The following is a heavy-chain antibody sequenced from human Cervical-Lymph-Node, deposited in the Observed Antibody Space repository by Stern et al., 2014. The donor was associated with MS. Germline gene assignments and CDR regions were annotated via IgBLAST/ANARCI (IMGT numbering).Heavy chain of an antibody. V-gene: IGHV1-18*01. D-gene: IGHD6-13*01. J-gene: IGHJ4*02. CDR2: ITTHNGNT. Sequence: QVQLVQSGNEVKKPGASVKVSCTASGYTFTSYGISWVRQVPGQGLEWMGLITTHNGNTDSGQKVQGRVTLTTDTSTNAAYMELRSQRSDDAAVYYCARSSSWYFDFWGQGTLVTVSS. CDR3: ARSSSWYFDF. CDR1: GYTFTSYG.